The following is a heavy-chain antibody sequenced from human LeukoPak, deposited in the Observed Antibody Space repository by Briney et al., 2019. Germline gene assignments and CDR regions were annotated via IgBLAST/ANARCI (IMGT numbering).Heavy chain of an antibody. Sequence: GGSLRLSCAASGFTFSSYWMSWVRQAPGKGLEWVANIKQDGSEKYYVDSVKGRFTISRDNSKNTLHLQMNSLRAEDTAVYYCAKDQTPYYWGQGTLVTVSS. CDR3: AKDQTPYY. V-gene: IGHV3-7*03. CDR1: GFTFSSYW. CDR2: IKQDGSEK. J-gene: IGHJ4*02.